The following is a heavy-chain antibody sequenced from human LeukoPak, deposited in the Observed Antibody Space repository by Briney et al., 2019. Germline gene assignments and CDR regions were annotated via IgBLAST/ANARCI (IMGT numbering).Heavy chain of an antibody. J-gene: IGHJ6*04. Sequence: GGSLGLSCAASGFTFSVYWMSWVRQAPGKGLEWVGRIKSKTDGGTTDYAAPVKGRFTISRDDSKNTLYLQMNSLKTEDTAVYYCTTFAHYYDSSGYYYVMDVWGKGTTVTVSS. CDR1: GFTFSVYW. CDR3: TTFAHYYDSSGYYYVMDV. CDR2: IKSKTDGGTT. V-gene: IGHV3-15*01. D-gene: IGHD3-22*01.